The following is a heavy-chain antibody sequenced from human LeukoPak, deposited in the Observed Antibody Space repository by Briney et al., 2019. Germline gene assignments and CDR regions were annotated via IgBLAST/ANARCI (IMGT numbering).Heavy chain of an antibody. J-gene: IGHJ4*02. Sequence: GGSLRLSCAAAGFTFNRYWMNWVRQAPGKGLEWVANIKQDGSQKYYVDSVKGRFTIPRDNAKNSLYLQMDGLRAEDTAVYYCASAARQRWLQIDYWGQGTLVTVSS. CDR2: IKQDGSQK. D-gene: IGHD5-24*01. CDR1: GFTFNRYW. CDR3: ASAARQRWLQIDY. V-gene: IGHV3-7*03.